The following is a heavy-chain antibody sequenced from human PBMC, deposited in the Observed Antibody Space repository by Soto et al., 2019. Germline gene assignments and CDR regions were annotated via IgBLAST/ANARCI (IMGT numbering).Heavy chain of an antibody. CDR1: GDSISSSTYY. D-gene: IGHD1-26*01. V-gene: IGHV4-39*01. CDR2: INYSGST. Sequence: QLQLQESGPGLVKPSETLSLTCTVSGDSISSSTYYWGWIRQPPGKGLEWIGSINYSGSTYYNPSLKRRVAISVDTSNNQFSLKLSSVTAADMAVYYCARRMSGSYSDYWGQGTLVTVSS. J-gene: IGHJ4*02. CDR3: ARRMSGSYSDY.